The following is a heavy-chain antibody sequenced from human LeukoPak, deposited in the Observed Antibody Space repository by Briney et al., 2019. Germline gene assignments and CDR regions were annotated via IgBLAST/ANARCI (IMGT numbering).Heavy chain of an antibody. Sequence: GGSLRLSCGASGFTFSDYGMLWVRQAPGKGLDWVAFIRHDGNKKLYADSVKGRFTISRDNSKNTLYLYVISLRSDDTAVYYCARDSPPVAGTVSSCDYWGQGTLVTVSS. CDR1: GFTFSDYG. CDR3: ARDSPPVAGTVSSCDY. D-gene: IGHD6-19*01. CDR2: IRHDGNKK. J-gene: IGHJ4*02. V-gene: IGHV3-30*02.